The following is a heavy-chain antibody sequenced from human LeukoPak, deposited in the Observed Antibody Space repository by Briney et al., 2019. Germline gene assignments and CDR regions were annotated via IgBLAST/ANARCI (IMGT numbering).Heavy chain of an antibody. CDR2: ISSSGSTI. V-gene: IGHV3-11*01. J-gene: IGHJ4*02. Sequence: GGSLRLSCAASGFTFSDYYMSWIRQAPGKGLEWVSYISSSGSTIYYADSVKGRFTISRDNAKNSLYLQMNSLRAEDTAVYYCASAPVPAAAVDYWGQGTLVTVSS. CDR3: ASAPVPAAAVDY. D-gene: IGHD2-2*01. CDR1: GFTFSDYY.